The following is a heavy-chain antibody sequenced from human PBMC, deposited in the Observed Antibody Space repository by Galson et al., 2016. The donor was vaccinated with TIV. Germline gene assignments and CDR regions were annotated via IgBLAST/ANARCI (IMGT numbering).Heavy chain of an antibody. CDR2: IYPGDSDT. Sequence: QSGAEVKKPGESLKIACKTSGYKFSTYWMSWVRQMPGKGPEWVGHIYPGDSDTRYSPSFKGPVTISADKSIATAYLQWGSLKASDSAIYYCARHGYDFWNGQDYSFYGMDVWGQGTTVIVSS. V-gene: IGHV5-51*01. D-gene: IGHD3-3*01. J-gene: IGHJ6*02. CDR1: GYKFSTYW. CDR3: ARHGYDFWNGQDYSFYGMDV.